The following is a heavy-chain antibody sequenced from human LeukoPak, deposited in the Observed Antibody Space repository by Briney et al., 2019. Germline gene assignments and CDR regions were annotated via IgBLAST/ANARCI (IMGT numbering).Heavy chain of an antibody. CDR2: ISDTGRKQ. V-gene: IGHV3-23*01. Sequence: GGSLRLSCVASGFSFDTYAMSWVRQPPGKGLEWVSGISDTGRKQHYTDSVKGQFTISRDNSKNTLHLQMNSLRAEDTALYFCAKDHDNGDYYYYFDSWGQGTLVTVSS. CDR3: AKDHDNGDYYYYFDS. J-gene: IGHJ4*02. CDR1: GFSFDTYA. D-gene: IGHD2-21*02.